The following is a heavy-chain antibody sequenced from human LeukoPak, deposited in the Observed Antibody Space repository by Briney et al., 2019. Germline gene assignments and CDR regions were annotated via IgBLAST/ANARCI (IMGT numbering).Heavy chain of an antibody. V-gene: IGHV3-23*01. D-gene: IGHD3-22*01. CDR1: GFSFSNYG. Sequence: PGGSLRLSCAASGFSFSNYGMNWVRQAPGKGLEWVSGITGNGATTYYADSVKGRFTISRDNSRNTVYLQMNSLRAEDTAVYYCTRQVGYYYDSSGSDDAFDIWGQGTMVTVSS. J-gene: IGHJ3*02. CDR2: ITGNGATT. CDR3: TRQVGYYYDSSGSDDAFDI.